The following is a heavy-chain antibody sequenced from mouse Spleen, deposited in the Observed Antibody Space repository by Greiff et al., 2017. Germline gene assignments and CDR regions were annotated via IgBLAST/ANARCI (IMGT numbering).Heavy chain of an antibody. D-gene: IGHD1-1*01. CDR3: ARAYYYGSSYAMDY. CDR2: IDPSDSYT. Sequence: QVQLKESGAELVKPGASVKLSCKASGYTFTSYWMQWVKQRPGQGLEWIGEIDPSDSYTNYNQKFKGKATLTVDTSSSTAYMQLSSLTSEDSAVYYCARAYYYGSSYAMDYWGQGTSVTVSS. J-gene: IGHJ4*01. CDR1: GYTFTSYW. V-gene: IGHV1-50*01.